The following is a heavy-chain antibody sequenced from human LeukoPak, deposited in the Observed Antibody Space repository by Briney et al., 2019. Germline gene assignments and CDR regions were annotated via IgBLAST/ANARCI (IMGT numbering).Heavy chain of an antibody. Sequence: PGGSLRLSCAASGFTFSSYEMNWVRQAPGKGLEWVSYISSSGSTIYYADSVKGRFTISRDNAKNSLYLQMNSLRAEDTAVYYCARVSWLGADAFDIWGQGTMVTASS. CDR2: ISSSGSTI. CDR1: GFTFSSYE. V-gene: IGHV3-48*03. J-gene: IGHJ3*02. D-gene: IGHD6-19*01. CDR3: ARVSWLGADAFDI.